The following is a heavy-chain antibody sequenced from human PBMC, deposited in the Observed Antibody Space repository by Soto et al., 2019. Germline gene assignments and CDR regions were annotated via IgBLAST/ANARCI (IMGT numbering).Heavy chain of an antibody. J-gene: IGHJ6*03. CDR3: AREDIVVVPALSGRDYYYYMDV. CDR2: MNPNSGNT. Sequence: ASVKVSCKASGYTFTSYDINWVRQATGQGLEWMGWMNPNSGNTGYAQKFQGRVTMTRNTSISTAYMELSSLRSEDTAVYYCAREDIVVVPALSGRDYYYYMDVWGKGTTVTVSS. CDR1: GYTFTSYD. V-gene: IGHV1-8*01. D-gene: IGHD2-2*01.